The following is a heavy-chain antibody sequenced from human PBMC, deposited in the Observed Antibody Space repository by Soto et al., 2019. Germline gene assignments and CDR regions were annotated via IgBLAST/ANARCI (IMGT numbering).Heavy chain of an antibody. CDR3: ASWLGVYDILTGYSAFDI. CDR1: GGSISSYY. CDR2: IYHSGGT. J-gene: IGHJ3*02. D-gene: IGHD3-9*01. Sequence: SETLSLTCTVSGGSISSYYWSWIRQPPGKGLEWIGYIYHSGGTSYNPSLKSRVTMSVDTSKDQFSLRLSSVTAEDTAVYYCASWLGVYDILTGYSAFDIWGQGTMVTVSS. V-gene: IGHV4-59*01.